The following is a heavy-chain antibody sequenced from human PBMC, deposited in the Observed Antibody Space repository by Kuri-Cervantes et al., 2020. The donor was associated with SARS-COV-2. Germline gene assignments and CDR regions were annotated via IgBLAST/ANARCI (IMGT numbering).Heavy chain of an antibody. Sequence: ESLKISCTVSGGSISSYYWSWIRQPPGKGLEWIGEINHSGSTNYNPSLKSRVTISVDTSKNQFSLKLSSVTAADTAVYYCASVKYIDYYYYMDVWGKGTTVTVSS. D-gene: IGHD2-15*01. CDR3: ASVKYIDYYYYMDV. CDR2: INHSGST. CDR1: GGSISSYY. J-gene: IGHJ6*03. V-gene: IGHV4-34*01.